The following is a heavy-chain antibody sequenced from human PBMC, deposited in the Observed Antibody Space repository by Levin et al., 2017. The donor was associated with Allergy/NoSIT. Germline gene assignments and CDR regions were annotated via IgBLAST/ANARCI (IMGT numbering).Heavy chain of an antibody. CDR3: ARATPTNTFDI. Sequence: SETLSPTCTVPGGSISSRDYYWSWIRQPPGKGLEWIAYIYYSGRTYYSPSLQSRLSISVDTSNNHFSLKLSSVTAADTAVYYCARATPTNTFDIWGQGTLVTVS. V-gene: IGHV4-30-4*01. J-gene: IGHJ3*02. CDR1: GGSISSRDYY. D-gene: IGHD2/OR15-2a*01. CDR2: IYYSGRT.